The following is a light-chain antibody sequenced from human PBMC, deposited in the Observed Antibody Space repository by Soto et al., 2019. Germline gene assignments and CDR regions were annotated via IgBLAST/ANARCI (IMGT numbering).Light chain of an antibody. CDR3: HQYENLPT. Sequence: DIQMTQSPSTLSASVGDRVTITCQASQNINNYLNWYQQKPGRAPKLLIYDASILEAGVPSRFRGSGSGTDFTFTISRLQPDDIATYYCHQYENLPTFGQGTRLEIK. V-gene: IGKV1-33*01. CDR1: QNINNY. CDR2: DAS. J-gene: IGKJ5*01.